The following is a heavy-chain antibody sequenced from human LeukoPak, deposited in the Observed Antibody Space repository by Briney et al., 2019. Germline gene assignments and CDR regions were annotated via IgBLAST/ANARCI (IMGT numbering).Heavy chain of an antibody. CDR3: ARDPGQSSGYGFDY. Sequence: GASVKVSCKASGYTFTRYGISWVRQAPGQGLEWVGWISAYNDNTKYAQKLQGRVTMTTDTSTRTAYMELRSLRSDDTAMYYCARDPGQSSGYGFDYWGQGTLVTVSS. J-gene: IGHJ4*02. CDR1: GYTFTRYG. CDR2: ISAYNDNT. V-gene: IGHV1-18*01. D-gene: IGHD5-12*01.